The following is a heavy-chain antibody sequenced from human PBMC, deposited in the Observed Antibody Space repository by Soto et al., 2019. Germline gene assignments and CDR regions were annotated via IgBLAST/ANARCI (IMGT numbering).Heavy chain of an antibody. V-gene: IGHV4-59*01. Sequence: PSETLSLTCTVSGASISSYDWSWIRRPPGKGLEWIGHISYSGSTNYKPSLKSRVTISVDTSKKQFSLKPTSVTAADTAVYYCARGRDGYNYPNFDYWGQGTLVTVSS. CDR3: ARGRDGYNYPNFDY. CDR1: GASISSYD. J-gene: IGHJ4*02. CDR2: ISYSGST. D-gene: IGHD5-12*01.